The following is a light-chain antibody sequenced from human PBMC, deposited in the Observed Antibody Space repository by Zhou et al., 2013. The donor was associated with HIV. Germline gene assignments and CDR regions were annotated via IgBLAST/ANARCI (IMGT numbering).Light chain of an antibody. CDR1: QSLLHSNGYNY. V-gene: IGKV2-28*01. Sequence: DIVMTQTPLTLSVTPGQPASISCRSSQSLLHSNGYNYLDWYLQKPGQSPQLLIYLGSNRASGVPDRFSGSGSGTDFTLKISRVEAEDVGVYYCMQALQTPRTFGQGTEGGN. J-gene: IGKJ1*01. CDR3: MQALQTPRT. CDR2: LGS.